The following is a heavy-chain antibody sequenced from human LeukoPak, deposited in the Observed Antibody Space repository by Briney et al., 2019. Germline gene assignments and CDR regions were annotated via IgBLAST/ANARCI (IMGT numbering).Heavy chain of an antibody. J-gene: IGHJ5*02. Sequence: GGSLRLSCTASGFTFSSYSMNWVRQAPGKGLEWVSSISTSSSYIYYADSVKGRFTISRDNARNSLYLQMNTLRAEDTAVYSCARGADGVSSNSRGWFDPWGQGTLVTVSS. D-gene: IGHD2-15*01. CDR1: GFTFSSYS. CDR3: ARGADGVSSNSRGWFDP. V-gene: IGHV3-21*01. CDR2: ISTSSSYI.